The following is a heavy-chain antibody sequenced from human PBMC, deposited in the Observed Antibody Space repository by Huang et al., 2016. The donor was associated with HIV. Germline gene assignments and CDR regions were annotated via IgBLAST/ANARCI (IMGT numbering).Heavy chain of an antibody. CDR2: TGGSGGKT. J-gene: IGHJ5*02. V-gene: IGHV3-23*01. CDR3: AKVASGYDFSARGSDWFDP. CDR1: AFTFRRYA. D-gene: IGHD5-12*01. Sequence: EMQLLESGGGLVQPGGSLRLSCAAAAFTFRRYAMTWVRPAPGKGLGGFVVTGGSGGKTYYADSVKGRFTISRDNSKNTLYLQMNSLRAEDTAVYYCAKVASGYDFSARGSDWFDPWGQGTLVSVSS.